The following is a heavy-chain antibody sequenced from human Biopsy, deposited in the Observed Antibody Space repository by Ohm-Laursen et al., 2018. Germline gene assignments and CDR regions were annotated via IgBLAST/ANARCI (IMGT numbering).Heavy chain of an antibody. CDR3: ATKLTGYFHH. J-gene: IGHJ1*01. D-gene: IGHD3-9*01. CDR1: GGTISNYG. CDR2: NIPILGTG. V-gene: IGHV1-69*06. Sequence: SVKVSCRAPGGTISNYGVNWVRQAPGQGLEWLGGNIPILGTGNYAQKFQDRVTVAADTSTSTATMELRSLRSDDTAVYYCATKLTGYFHHWGQGTLVIVSS.